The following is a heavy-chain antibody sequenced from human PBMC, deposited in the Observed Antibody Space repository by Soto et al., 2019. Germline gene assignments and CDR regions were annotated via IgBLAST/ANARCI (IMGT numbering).Heavy chain of an antibody. CDR1: GFSFSNYA. Sequence: EVQLVESGGGLVQPGGSRRVSCAASGFSFSNYAMNWVRQAPGKGLEWVSYISIGSGSIFYADSVKGRFTISRDDAKNSLYMQMNTLRDEDTAVYYCVGDDRWAFGFWGQGTLVSVSS. V-gene: IGHV3-48*02. J-gene: IGHJ3*01. D-gene: IGHD3-22*01. CDR2: ISIGSGSI. CDR3: VGDDRWAFGF.